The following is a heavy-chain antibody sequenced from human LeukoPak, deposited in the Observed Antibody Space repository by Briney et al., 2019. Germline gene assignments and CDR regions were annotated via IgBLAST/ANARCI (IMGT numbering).Heavy chain of an antibody. V-gene: IGHV3-73*01. CDR3: SGWDGSYEY. J-gene: IGHJ4*02. CDR1: GFTFSDST. Sequence: PGGSLRLSCAASGFTFSDSTIYWVRQVSGKGLEWLGHIRNKANTYAPAVAGSVKGRFTLDRDDSKNTAYLQMNSLKSEDTAVYYCSGWDGSYEYWGQGTLVTVSS. D-gene: IGHD3-10*01. CDR2: IRNKANTYAP.